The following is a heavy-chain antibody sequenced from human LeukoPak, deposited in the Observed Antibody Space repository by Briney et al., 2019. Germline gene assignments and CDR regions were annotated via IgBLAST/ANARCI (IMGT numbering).Heavy chain of an antibody. V-gene: IGHV4-38-2*02. CDR3: AREWNYYAFEI. CDR2: MFHTGNS. J-gene: IGHJ3*02. CDR1: GYSINNGYY. D-gene: IGHD1-7*01. Sequence: PSETLSLTCTVFGYSINNGYYWGWIRQAPGKGLEGIGNMFHTGNSYYNSSLKRRATIAIDTSKNQFSLKLSSVTAADTAVYYCAREWNYYAFEIWGQGTMVSVSS.